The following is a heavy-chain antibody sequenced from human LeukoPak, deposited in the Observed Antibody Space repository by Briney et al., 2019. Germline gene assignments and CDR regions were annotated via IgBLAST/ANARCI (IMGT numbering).Heavy chain of an antibody. CDR2: IYWDDDK. CDR3: AHKEYYALGSLGDSFDY. D-gene: IGHD3-10*01. CDR1: GFSLSTSGVG. Sequence: SGPTLVNPTQTLTLTCTFSGFSLSTSGVGVGWIRQPRGKALEWLAVIYWDDDKRHSPSLKSRLTITKDTSKNQVVLTMPNMDPVDTATYYCAHKEYYALGSLGDSFDYWGQGTLVTVSS. V-gene: IGHV2-5*02. J-gene: IGHJ4*02.